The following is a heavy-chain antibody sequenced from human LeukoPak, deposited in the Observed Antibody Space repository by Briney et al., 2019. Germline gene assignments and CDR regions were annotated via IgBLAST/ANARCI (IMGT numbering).Heavy chain of an antibody. V-gene: IGHV4-39*01. CDR3: ARWSGSYFDY. CDR2: IYYSGST. Sequence: WKTLSLTCTVSGGSISSSSYYWGWIRQPPGKGLEWIGSIYYSGSTYYNPSLKSRVTISVDTSKNQFSPKLSSVTAADTAVYYCARWSGSYFDYWGQGTLVTVSS. J-gene: IGHJ4*02. D-gene: IGHD1-26*01. CDR1: GGSISSSSYY.